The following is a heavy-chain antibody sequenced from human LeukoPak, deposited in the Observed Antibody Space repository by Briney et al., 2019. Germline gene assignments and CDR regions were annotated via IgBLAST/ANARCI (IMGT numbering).Heavy chain of an antibody. V-gene: IGHV3-23*01. D-gene: IGHD6-6*01. CDR3: AKGSAAARPYYFDY. J-gene: IGHJ4*02. CDR1: GFTFSNYV. Sequence: GGSLRLSCAASGFTFSNYVMSWVRQAPGKGLEWVSAITGSSDSTNYADSVKGRFTISRDNSMNTLYLQMNSLRAEDTAVYYCAKGSAAARPYYFDYWGQGTLVTVSS. CDR2: ITGSSDST.